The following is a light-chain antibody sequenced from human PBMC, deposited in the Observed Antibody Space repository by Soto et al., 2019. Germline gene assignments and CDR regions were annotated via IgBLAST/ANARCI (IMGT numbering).Light chain of an antibody. Sequence: DIQMTQSPSSLSASVGDRVTITCRASRSISIYLNWYQQRPGKAPKLLIYAASSLQSGVPSRFSGSGSGTDFTLTISSLQPEDFATYYCQQSYSTPWTFGQGTKVDIK. CDR1: RSISIY. CDR2: AAS. CDR3: QQSYSTPWT. V-gene: IGKV1-39*01. J-gene: IGKJ1*01.